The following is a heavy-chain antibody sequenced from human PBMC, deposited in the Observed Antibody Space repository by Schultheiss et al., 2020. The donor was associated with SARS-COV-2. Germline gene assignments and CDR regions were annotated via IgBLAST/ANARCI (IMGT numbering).Heavy chain of an antibody. CDR2: IYYTGST. D-gene: IGHD2-15*01. J-gene: IGHJ3*02. CDR1: GGSISSYY. V-gene: IGHV4-59*01. CDR3: ARAHQYCSGGSCYPDAFDI. Sequence: SETLSLTCTVSGGSISSYYWSWIRQPPGKGLEWIGYIYYTGSTKYNPSLKSRVTISVDTSKNQFSLKLSSVTAAGTAVYYCARAHQYCSGGSCYPDAFDIWGQGTMVTVSS.